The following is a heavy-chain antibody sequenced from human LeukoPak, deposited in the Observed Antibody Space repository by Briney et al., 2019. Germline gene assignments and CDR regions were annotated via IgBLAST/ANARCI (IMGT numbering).Heavy chain of an antibody. CDR2: IYYSGST. D-gene: IGHD7-27*01. J-gene: IGHJ4*02. Sequence: SETLSLTCTVSGGSISSYYWSWIRQPPGKGLEWIGYIYYSGSTNYNPSLKSRVTISVDTSKNQFSLKLSSVTAADTAVYYCAINLDLGYFDYWGQGTLVTVSS. CDR3: AINLDLGYFDY. CDR1: GGSISSYY. V-gene: IGHV4-59*08.